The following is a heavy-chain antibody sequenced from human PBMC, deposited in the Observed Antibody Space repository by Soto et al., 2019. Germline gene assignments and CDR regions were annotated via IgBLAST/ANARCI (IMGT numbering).Heavy chain of an antibody. Sequence: QVQLVPSGAEVKKPGASVKVSCKASGYTFTSYAMHWVRQAPGQRLEWMGWINAGNGNTKYSQKFQGRVTITRDTSASTAYMELSSLRSEDTAVYYCARDLGVGAASDYWGQGTLVTVSS. D-gene: IGHD1-26*01. CDR3: ARDLGVGAASDY. J-gene: IGHJ4*02. V-gene: IGHV1-3*01. CDR1: GYTFTSYA. CDR2: INAGNGNT.